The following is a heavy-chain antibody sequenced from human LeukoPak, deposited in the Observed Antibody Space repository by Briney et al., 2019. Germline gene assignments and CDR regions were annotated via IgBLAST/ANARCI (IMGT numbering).Heavy chain of an antibody. V-gene: IGHV3-23*01. Sequence: PGGSLRLSCAASGFTFSSYAMSWVRQAPGKGLEWVSAISGSGGSTYYADSVKGRFTISRDNAKNTLYLQMNSLRAEDTAVYYCARVSSSWYYYYYGMDVWGQGTTVTVSS. J-gene: IGHJ6*02. CDR2: ISGSGGST. CDR1: GFTFSSYA. CDR3: ARVSSSWYYYYYGMDV. D-gene: IGHD6-13*01.